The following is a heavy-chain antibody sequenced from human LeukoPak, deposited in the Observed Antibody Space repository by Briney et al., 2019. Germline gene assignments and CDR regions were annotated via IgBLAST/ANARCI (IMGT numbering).Heavy chain of an antibody. V-gene: IGHV4-59*01. D-gene: IGHD3-9*01. J-gene: IGHJ4*02. Sequence: PSETLSLTCTVSGGSISSYYWSWIRQPPGKGLEWIGYIYYSGSTNYNPSLKSRVTISVDTSKNQFSLKLSSVTAADTAVYYCARAIFPLAPSDYWGQGTLVTVSS. CDR2: IYYSGST. CDR1: GGSISSYY. CDR3: ARAIFPLAPSDY.